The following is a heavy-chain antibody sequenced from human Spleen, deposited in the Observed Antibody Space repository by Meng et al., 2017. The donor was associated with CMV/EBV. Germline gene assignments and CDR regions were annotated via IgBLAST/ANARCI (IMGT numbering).Heavy chain of an antibody. CDR1: SGSISSYY. D-gene: IGHD4-23*01. J-gene: IGHJ6*02. V-gene: IGHV4-59*01. Sequence: GSLRLSCTVSSGSISSYYWSWIRQPPGKGLEWIGYIYYSGSTNYNPSLKSRVTISVDTSQNLVSLRLSSVTAADTAVYYCVRGRGHSLFYGLDVWGQGTTVTVSS. CDR2: IYYSGST. CDR3: VRGRGHSLFYGLDV.